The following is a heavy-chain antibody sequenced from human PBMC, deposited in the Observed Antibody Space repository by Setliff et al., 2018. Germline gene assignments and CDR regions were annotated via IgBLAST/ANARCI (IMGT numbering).Heavy chain of an antibody. D-gene: IGHD2-15*01. V-gene: IGHV3-30*02. CDR2: IRYDGSNK. CDR3: ARGVVVVVAATSNYFDP. CDR1: GFTFSSYG. Sequence: GGSLRLSCAASGFTFSSYGRHWVRQAPGKGLEWVAFIRYDGSNKDYADSVKGRFTISRDNSKNAVYLQMNSLRAEDTAEYYCARGVVVVVAATSNYFDPWGQGTLVTVSS. J-gene: IGHJ5*02.